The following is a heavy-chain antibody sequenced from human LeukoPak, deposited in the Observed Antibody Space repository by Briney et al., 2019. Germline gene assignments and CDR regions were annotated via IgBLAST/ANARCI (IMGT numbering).Heavy chain of an antibody. V-gene: IGHV4-59*01. CDR2: IYYSGST. D-gene: IGHD6-13*01. J-gene: IGHJ3*02. Sequence: PSETLFLTCTVSGGSISSYYWSWIRQPPGKGLEWIGYIYYSGSTNYNPSLKSRVTISVDTSKNQFSLKLSSVTAADTAVYYCARCSSWDDAFDIWGQGTMVTVSS. CDR3: ARCSSWDDAFDI. CDR1: GGSISSYY.